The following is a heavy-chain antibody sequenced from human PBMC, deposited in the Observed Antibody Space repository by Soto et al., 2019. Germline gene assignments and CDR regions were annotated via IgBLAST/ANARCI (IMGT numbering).Heavy chain of an antibody. J-gene: IGHJ5*02. V-gene: IGHV1-69*13. CDR3: ARARGSSGWAKLVNWFDP. CDR1: GGTFSSYA. D-gene: IGHD6-19*01. CDR2: IIPIFGTA. Sequence: GASVKVSCKASGGTFSSYAISWVRQAPGQGLEWMGGIIPIFGTANYAQKFQGRVTITADESTSTAYMELSSLRSEDTAVYYCARARGSSGWAKLVNWFDPWGQGTLVTVSS.